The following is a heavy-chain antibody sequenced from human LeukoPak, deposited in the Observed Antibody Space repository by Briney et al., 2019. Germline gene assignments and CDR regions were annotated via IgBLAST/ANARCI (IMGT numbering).Heavy chain of an antibody. J-gene: IGHJ4*02. CDR1: GYTLTNYG. D-gene: IGHD2-2*01. CDR3: ARLIVVRPAATLNVGDY. Sequence: ASVKVSCMASGYTLTNYGVSWVRQAPGQGLEWMGWISAYRGDTNYAQKFQGRVTMTTDTFTSTAYMELRSLRSDDTAVYYCARLIVVRPAATLNVGDYWGQGTLVIVSS. CDR2: ISAYRGDT. V-gene: IGHV1-18*01.